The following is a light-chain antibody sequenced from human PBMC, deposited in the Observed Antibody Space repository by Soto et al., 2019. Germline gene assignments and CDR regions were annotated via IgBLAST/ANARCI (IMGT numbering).Light chain of an antibody. CDR3: QQYGSSGT. J-gene: IGKJ1*01. CDR1: QSVSNNY. Sequence: EIVLTQSPGTLSLSPGERATLSCRASQSVSNNYLAWYQQKPGQAPRLLIYGASNRATGIPARFSGSGSGTAFTLTISSLQSEDFAVYYCQQYGSSGTFGQGTKVDIK. V-gene: IGKV3-20*01. CDR2: GAS.